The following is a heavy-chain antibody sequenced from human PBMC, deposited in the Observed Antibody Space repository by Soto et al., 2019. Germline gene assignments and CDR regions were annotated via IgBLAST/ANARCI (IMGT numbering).Heavy chain of an antibody. V-gene: IGHV3-23*01. CDR2: ISGSGGST. D-gene: IGHD2-15*01. Sequence: GGSLRLSCAASGFTFGISSMNWVRQAPGKGLEWVSAISGSGGSTYYADSVKGRFTISRDNSKNTLYLQMNSLRAEDTAVYYCAKGSRVVAWGQGTLVTVSS. CDR1: GFTFGISS. CDR3: AKGSRVVA. J-gene: IGHJ4*02.